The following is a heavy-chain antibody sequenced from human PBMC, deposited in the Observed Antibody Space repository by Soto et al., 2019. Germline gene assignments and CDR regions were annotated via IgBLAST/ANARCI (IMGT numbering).Heavy chain of an antibody. CDR1: GGTFSSYA. V-gene: IGHV1-69*01. CDR3: ARPYCSGTSCYRYLYGMDV. J-gene: IGHJ6*02. D-gene: IGHD2-2*02. CDR2: IIPIFGTA. Sequence: QVQLVQSGAEVKKPGSSVKVSCKASGGTFSSYAISWVRQAPGQGLEWMGGIIPIFGTANYARKFQGRFTMTSDETTSTVYMGLISLRYEDTAVYYCARPYCSGTSCYRYLYGMDVWGQGTTVTVSS.